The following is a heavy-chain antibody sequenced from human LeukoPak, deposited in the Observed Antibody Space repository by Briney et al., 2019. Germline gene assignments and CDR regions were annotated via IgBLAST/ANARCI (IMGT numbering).Heavy chain of an antibody. J-gene: IGHJ4*02. CDR1: GFPFSSVA. CDR2: ITGSDDKT. D-gene: IGHD3-22*01. V-gene: IGHV3-23*01. CDR3: AKGPHLYSGYHPDS. Sequence: QPGGSLRLPCAASGFPFSSVAMTWVRQAPGKGLEWVSTITGSDDKTYDADSVKGRFTISRDYSKNTVHLQMNNLRPEDTAIYYCAKGPHLYSGYHPDSWGQGTLVTVSS.